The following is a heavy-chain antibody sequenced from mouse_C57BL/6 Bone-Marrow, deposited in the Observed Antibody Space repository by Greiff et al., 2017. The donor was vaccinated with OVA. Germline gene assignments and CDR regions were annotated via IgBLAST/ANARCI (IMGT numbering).Heavy chain of an antibody. CDR2: INPYNGGT. J-gene: IGHJ2*01. CDR1: EYTFTDYY. V-gene: IGHV1-19*01. D-gene: IGHD1-1*01. CDR3: ASRYGSRDFDY. Sequence: VQLQQSGPVLVKPGASVKMSCKASEYTFTDYYMNWVKQSHGKSLEWIGVINPYNGGTSYNQKFKGKATLTVDKSSSTAYMELNSLTSEDSAVYYCASRYGSRDFDYWGQGTTLTVSS.